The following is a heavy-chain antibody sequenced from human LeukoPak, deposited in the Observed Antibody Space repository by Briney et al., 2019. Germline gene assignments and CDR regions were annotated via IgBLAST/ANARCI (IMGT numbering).Heavy chain of an antibody. J-gene: IGHJ4*02. D-gene: IGHD1-26*01. CDR1: GFTFSSYE. V-gene: IGHV3-48*03. CDR2: INSGGSAI. CDR3: ARGGSYVHY. Sequence: GGSLRLSCAASGFTFSSYEMNWVRQAPGKGLEWVSYINSGGSAIYYADSVKGRFTISRDNAKNSLYLQMNSLRADDTAVYYCARGGSYVHYWGQGTLVTVSS.